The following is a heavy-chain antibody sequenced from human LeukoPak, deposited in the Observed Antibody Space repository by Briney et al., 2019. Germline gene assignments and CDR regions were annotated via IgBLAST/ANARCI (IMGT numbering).Heavy chain of an antibody. Sequence: GASVKASCKASGYTFTSYDINWVRQATGQGLEWMGWMNPNSGNTGYAQKFQGRVTITRNTSISTAYMELSSLRSEDTAVYYCARSRDIVATSPDYWGQGTLVTVSS. J-gene: IGHJ4*02. D-gene: IGHD5-12*01. CDR2: MNPNSGNT. V-gene: IGHV1-8*03. CDR1: GYTFTSYD. CDR3: ARSRDIVATSPDY.